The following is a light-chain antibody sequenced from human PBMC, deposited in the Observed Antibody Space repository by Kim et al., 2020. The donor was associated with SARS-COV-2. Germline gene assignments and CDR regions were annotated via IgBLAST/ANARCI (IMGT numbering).Light chain of an antibody. J-gene: IGKJ3*01. V-gene: IGKV2-30*01. Sequence: PSSSSCRSSPILVYSDGNTYLNWFHQRPGQSPRRLIYKVSNRDSGVPERFSGSGSGTDFTLHISRVEAEDVGVYYCMQGTHWPFTFGPGTKVDIK. CDR2: KVS. CDR3: MQGTHWPFT. CDR1: PILVYSDGNTY.